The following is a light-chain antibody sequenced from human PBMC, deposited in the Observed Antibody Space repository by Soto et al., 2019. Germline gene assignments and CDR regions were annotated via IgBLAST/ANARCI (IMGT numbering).Light chain of an antibody. V-gene: IGKV1-5*03. J-gene: IGKJ1*01. Sequence: IHSTQSPATLSASVGDRFTITFRASQNIYTWLAWYQQKPGKAPKLLIYEASSLETGVPSRFSGSGSGTEFTLTISSLQSEDFAVYYCQQYNNWPSWTFGQGTKVDIK. CDR2: EAS. CDR1: QNIYTW. CDR3: QQYNNWPSWT.